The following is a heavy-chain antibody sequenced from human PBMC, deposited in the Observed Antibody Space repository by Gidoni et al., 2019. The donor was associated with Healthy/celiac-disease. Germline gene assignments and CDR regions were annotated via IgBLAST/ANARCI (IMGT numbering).Heavy chain of an antibody. Sequence: QVQLVESGGGVVHPGRSLRLSCAASGFTFSSYGMHWVRQAPGKGLEWVAVIWYDGSNKYYADSVKGRFTISRDNSKNTLYLQMNSLRAEDTAVYYCARDLGQYQLLSDGVPDYWGQGTLVTVSS. D-gene: IGHD2-2*01. CDR1: GFTFSSYG. J-gene: IGHJ4*02. V-gene: IGHV3-33*01. CDR3: ARDLGQYQLLSDGVPDY. CDR2: IWYDGSNK.